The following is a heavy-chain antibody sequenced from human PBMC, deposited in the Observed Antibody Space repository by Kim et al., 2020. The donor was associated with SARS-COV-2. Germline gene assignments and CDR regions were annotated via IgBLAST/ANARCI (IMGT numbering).Heavy chain of an antibody. Sequence: SETLSLTCTVSGGSISSYYWSWIRQPAGKGLEWIGRIYTSGSTNYNPSLKSRVTMSVDTSKNQFSLKLSSVTAADTAVYYCARDPGQWLVPDAFDIWGQGTMVTVSS. D-gene: IGHD6-19*01. J-gene: IGHJ3*02. V-gene: IGHV4-4*07. CDR3: ARDPGQWLVPDAFDI. CDR1: GGSISSYY. CDR2: IYTSGST.